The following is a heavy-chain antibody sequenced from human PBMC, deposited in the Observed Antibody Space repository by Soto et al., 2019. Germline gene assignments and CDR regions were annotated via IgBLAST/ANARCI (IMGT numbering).Heavy chain of an antibody. Sequence: SETLSLTCTGSGGSISSYYWSWIRQSAGKGLEWLGRFYTTGTTNYNPSLKSRLSMSADTSKNQLSLRLTSVTDADTGVYYCARAGNEYGVDVWGQGTTVTVSS. J-gene: IGHJ6*02. CDR2: FYTTGTT. V-gene: IGHV4-4*07. D-gene: IGHD3-10*01. CDR1: GGSISSYY. CDR3: ARAGNEYGVDV.